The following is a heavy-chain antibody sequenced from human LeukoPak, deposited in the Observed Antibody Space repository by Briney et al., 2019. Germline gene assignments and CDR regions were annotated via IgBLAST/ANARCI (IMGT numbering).Heavy chain of an antibody. V-gene: IGHV3-9*03. J-gene: IGHJ4*02. CDR3: AKDIGGDYVVGYFDY. CDR1: GFTFDDYA. CDR2: ISWNSGSI. Sequence: GRSLRLSCAASGFTFDDYAMHWVRQAPGKGLEWVSDISWNSGSIGYADSVKGRFTISRDNAKNSLYLQMNSLRAEDMALYYCAKDIGGDYVVGYFDYWGQGTLVTVSS. D-gene: IGHD4-17*01.